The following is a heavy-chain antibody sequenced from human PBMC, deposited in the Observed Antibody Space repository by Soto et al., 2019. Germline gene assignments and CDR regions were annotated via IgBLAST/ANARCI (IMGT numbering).Heavy chain of an antibody. V-gene: IGHV4-39*01. Sequence: ASETLSLTCTVSGGSISSSSYYWGWIRQPPGKGLEWIGSIYYSGSTYYNPSLKSRVTISVDTSKNQFSLKLSSVTAADTAVYYCASADYDILTGYFNWGQGTLVTVSS. J-gene: IGHJ4*02. CDR3: ASADYDILTGYFN. D-gene: IGHD3-9*01. CDR2: IYYSGST. CDR1: GGSISSSSYY.